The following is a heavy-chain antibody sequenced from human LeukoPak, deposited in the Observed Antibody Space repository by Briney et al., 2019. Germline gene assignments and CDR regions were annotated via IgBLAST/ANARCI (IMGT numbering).Heavy chain of an antibody. CDR3: ARSTYYYDSSGYLPSYYFDY. D-gene: IGHD3-22*01. CDR1: GFIVSSKY. J-gene: IGHJ4*02. CDR2: IYSGGST. V-gene: IGHV3-66*01. Sequence: GGSLRLSCAASGFIVSSKYMSWVRQTPGKGLEWVSVIYSGGSTYYADSVKGRFTISRDNSKNTLYLQMNSLRAEDTAVYYCARSTYYYDSSGYLPSYYFDYWGQGTLVTVSS.